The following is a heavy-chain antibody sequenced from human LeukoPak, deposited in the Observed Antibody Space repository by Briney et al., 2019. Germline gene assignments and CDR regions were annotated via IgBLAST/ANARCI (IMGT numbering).Heavy chain of an antibody. CDR2: IKQDGSEK. CDR1: GFTFSGYW. V-gene: IGHV3-7*03. Sequence: GGSLRLSCAASGFTFSGYWMSWVRQAPGKGLEWVANIKQDGSEKYYVDSVKGRFTISKDNAKNSLYLQMNSLRAEDTALYHCARNNGMDVWGQGTTVTVSS. CDR3: ARNNGMDV. J-gene: IGHJ6*02.